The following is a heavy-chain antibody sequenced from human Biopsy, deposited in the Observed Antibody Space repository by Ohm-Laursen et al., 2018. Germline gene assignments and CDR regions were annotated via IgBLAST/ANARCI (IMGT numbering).Heavy chain of an antibody. CDR3: ARGQDYGGNKAFDI. Sequence: SETLSLTCTVSGGSMIHYYWNWIRQSPGKGLEWIAYIYSSGITNYNPSLKSRLTISIDTSKNQFSLKLNSMTTADTAVYYCARGQDYGGNKAFDIWGHGTLVTVSS. J-gene: IGHJ4*01. CDR2: IYSSGIT. D-gene: IGHD4-23*01. CDR1: GGSMIHYY. V-gene: IGHV4-59*01.